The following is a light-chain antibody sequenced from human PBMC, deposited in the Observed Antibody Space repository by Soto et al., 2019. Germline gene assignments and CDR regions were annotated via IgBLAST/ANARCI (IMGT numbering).Light chain of an antibody. CDR2: EVS. CDR3: SSYTTRNSLSYT. J-gene: IGLJ1*01. CDR1: SSDVGAYNY. Sequence: QSVLTQPASVSGSPGQSITISCTGTSSDVGAYNYVSWYQHHPGKAPKLLIHEVSNRPSGVSNRFSGSKSGDTASLTISGLQAEDEADYYCSSYTTRNSLSYTFGTGTKVTVL. V-gene: IGLV2-14*01.